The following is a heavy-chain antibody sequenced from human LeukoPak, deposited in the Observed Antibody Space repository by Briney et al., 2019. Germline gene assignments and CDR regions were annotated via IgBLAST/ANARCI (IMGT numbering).Heavy chain of an antibody. CDR1: GFTFSSYA. J-gene: IGHJ4*02. D-gene: IGHD1-14*01. CDR2: FSGSGGST. Sequence: PGGSLRLSSAASGFTFSSYAMSWVRQAPGKGLEWVSAFSGSGGSTYYADSVKGRFTISRDNSKNTVYLQMNSLRAEDTAVYYCAKSSPPPINYWGQGTLVTVSS. CDR3: AKSSPPPINY. V-gene: IGHV3-23*01.